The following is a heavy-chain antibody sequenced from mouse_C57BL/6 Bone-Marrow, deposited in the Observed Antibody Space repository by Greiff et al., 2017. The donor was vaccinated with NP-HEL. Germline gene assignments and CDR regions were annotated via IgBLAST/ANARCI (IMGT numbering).Heavy chain of an antibody. V-gene: IGHV5-6*01. J-gene: IGHJ3*01. CDR3: ARHNYYYGSSSWFAY. Sequence: EVQLVESGGDLVKPGGSLKLSCAASGFTFSSYGMSWVRQTPDKRLEWVATISSGGSYTYYPDSVKGRFTISRGNAKNTLYLQMSSLKSEDTAMYYCARHNYYYGSSSWFAYWGQGTLVTVSA. CDR1: GFTFSSYG. D-gene: IGHD1-1*01. CDR2: ISSGGSYT.